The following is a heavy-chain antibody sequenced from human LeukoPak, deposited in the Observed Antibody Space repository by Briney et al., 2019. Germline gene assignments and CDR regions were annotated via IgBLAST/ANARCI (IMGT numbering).Heavy chain of an antibody. Sequence: SVKVSCKASGGTFSSYAISWVRQAPGQGLEWMGGIIPIFGTANYAQKFQGRVTITTDESTSTAYMELSSLRSEDTAVYYCARDSVLRYSAIGNYYYMDVWGKGTTVTVSS. CDR1: GGTFSSYA. J-gene: IGHJ6*03. V-gene: IGHV1-69*05. D-gene: IGHD3-9*01. CDR2: IIPIFGTA. CDR3: ARDSVLRYSAIGNYYYMDV.